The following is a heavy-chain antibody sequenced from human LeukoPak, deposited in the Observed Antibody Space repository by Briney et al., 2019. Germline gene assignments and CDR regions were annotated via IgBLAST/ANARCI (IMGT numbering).Heavy chain of an antibody. CDR2: INPNSGGT. CDR1: GYTFTGYY. V-gene: IGHV1-2*02. D-gene: IGHD1-26*01. CDR3: ARGSIVGATFDYFDY. J-gene: IGHJ4*02. Sequence: ASVKVSCTASGYTFTGYYIHWVRQAPGQGREWMGWINPNSGGTNYAQKLQGRVTMTRDTSISTAYMDLSRLRSDDTAVYYCARGSIVGATFDYFDYWGQGTLVTVSS.